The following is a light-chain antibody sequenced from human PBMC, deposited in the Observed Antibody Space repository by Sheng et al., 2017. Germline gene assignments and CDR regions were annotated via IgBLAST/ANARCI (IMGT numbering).Light chain of an antibody. CDR2: GAS. CDR1: QSISS. CDR3: QKYGSSPPRYT. Sequence: ETVMTQSPATLSVSPGERAALSCRASQSISSLAWYQQKPGQAPRLLIYGASTRATGIPDRFSGSGSGTDFTLTISRLEPEDFAVYYCQKYGSSPPRYTFGQGTRLEIK. V-gene: IGKV3-20*01. J-gene: IGKJ2*01.